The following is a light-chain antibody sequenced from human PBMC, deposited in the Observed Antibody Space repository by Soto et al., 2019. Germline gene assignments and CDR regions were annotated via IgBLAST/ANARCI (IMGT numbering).Light chain of an antibody. CDR1: STDLGAYDY. CDR3: CSHVVYTRYLV. J-gene: IGLJ1*01. V-gene: IGLV2-8*01. Sequence: QSALTQPPSASGSPGQSITISCTGTSTDLGAYDYGSWYQQHPGKAPNLMIYEVSKRRSGVPYGCSGSKPGDTALRTVSGLEAVDEADDYCCSHVVYTRYLVLGSGTKLTVL. CDR2: EVS.